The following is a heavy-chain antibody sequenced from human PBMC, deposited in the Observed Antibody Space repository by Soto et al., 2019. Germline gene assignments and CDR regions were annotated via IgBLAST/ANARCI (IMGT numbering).Heavy chain of an antibody. Sequence: ASVKVSCKASGYTFTGYYMHWVRQAPGQGLEWMGWINPNSGGTNYAQKFQGWVTMTRDTSISTAYMELSRLRSDDTAVYYCARWGGYSYGTYYSYGMDVWGQGTTVTVSS. V-gene: IGHV1-2*04. CDR1: GYTFTGYY. J-gene: IGHJ6*02. D-gene: IGHD5-18*01. CDR2: INPNSGGT. CDR3: ARWGGYSYGTYYSYGMDV.